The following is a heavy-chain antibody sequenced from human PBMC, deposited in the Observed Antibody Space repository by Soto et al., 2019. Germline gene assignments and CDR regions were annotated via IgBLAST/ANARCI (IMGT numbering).Heavy chain of an antibody. CDR3: ARVAPSGGSVPRFDP. J-gene: IGHJ5*02. D-gene: IGHD3-10*01. CDR1: GYTFTAYN. V-gene: IGHV1-3*01. Sequence: QVQLVQSGAEVKEPGASVRVSCTAFGYTFTAYNIHWLRQAPGQGLEWMGWINAGNCNTRSSRKFKGRVIITRDTSATTAYLEVDSLRSEDTAISYCARVAPSGGSVPRFDPWGQGALLTFSS. CDR2: INAGNCNT.